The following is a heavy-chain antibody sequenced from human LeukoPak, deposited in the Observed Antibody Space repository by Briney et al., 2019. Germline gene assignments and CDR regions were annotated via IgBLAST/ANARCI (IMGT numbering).Heavy chain of an antibody. CDR3: ARDRTTRHAFDI. Sequence: GGSLRLSCAASGFTFSSYGMHWVRQAPGKGLEWVAVIWYDGSNKYYADSVKGRFTISRDNSKNTLYLQMNSLRAEDTAVYYCARDRTTRHAFDIWGQGTMVTVSS. CDR1: GFTFSSYG. D-gene: IGHD6-6*01. V-gene: IGHV3-33*01. CDR2: IWYDGSNK. J-gene: IGHJ3*02.